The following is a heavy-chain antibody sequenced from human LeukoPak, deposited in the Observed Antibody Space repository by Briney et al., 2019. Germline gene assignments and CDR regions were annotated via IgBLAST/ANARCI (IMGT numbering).Heavy chain of an antibody. D-gene: IGHD2-15*01. CDR1: GYTFTNYY. V-gene: IGHV1-46*01. CDR2: INPSGGST. CDR3: AKDGCSGGSCYSEPPPN. J-gene: IGHJ4*02. Sequence: ASVKVSCKASGYTFTNYYMHWVRQAPGQGLEWMGIINPSGGSTSYAQKFQGRVTMTRDTSTSTVYMELSSLRSEDTAVYYCAKDGCSGGSCYSEPPPNWGQGTLVTVSS.